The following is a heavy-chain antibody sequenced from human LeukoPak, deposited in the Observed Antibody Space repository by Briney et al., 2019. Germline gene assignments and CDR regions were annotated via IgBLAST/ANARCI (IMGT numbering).Heavy chain of an antibody. CDR1: GGTFSSYV. J-gene: IGHJ5*02. Sequence: ASVKVSCKASGGTFSSYVMSWVRQAPGQGLEWMGGIIPISGTANYAQKFQGRVTITADESTSTAYMELSTLRFEDTAVYYCATNGHYDILTGYYPLKWFDPWGQGTLVTVSA. CDR2: IIPISGTA. D-gene: IGHD3-9*01. CDR3: ATNGHYDILTGYYPLKWFDP. V-gene: IGHV1-69*13.